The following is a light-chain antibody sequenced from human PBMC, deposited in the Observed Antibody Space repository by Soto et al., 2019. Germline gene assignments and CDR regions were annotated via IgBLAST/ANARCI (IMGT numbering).Light chain of an antibody. J-gene: IGKJ1*01. CDR2: GAS. Sequence: IVMTQSPATLSVSPGEGATLYCRASQRVSTNLAWYQQKPGQAPRLLIYGASTRAAGIPVRFSGSESGTEFTRAISRLRSEDFAVYCCQQYNDWPPWTFGQGTKVEIK. CDR3: QQYNDWPPWT. V-gene: IGKV3-15*01. CDR1: QRVSTN.